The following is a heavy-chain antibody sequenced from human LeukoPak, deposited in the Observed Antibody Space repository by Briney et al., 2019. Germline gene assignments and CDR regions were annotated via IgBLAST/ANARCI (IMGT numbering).Heavy chain of an antibody. CDR2: IKSKTDGGTT. V-gene: IGHV3-15*01. CDR1: GFTFSNAW. CDR3: TTVVYYDSSGYYPDFDY. Sequence: KSGGSLRLSCAASGFTFSNAWMSWVRQAPGKGLEWVGRIKSKTDGGTTDYAAPVKGRFTISSDDSKNTLYLQMNSLKTEDTAVYYCTTVVYYDSSGYYPDFDYWGQGTLVTVSS. D-gene: IGHD3-22*01. J-gene: IGHJ4*02.